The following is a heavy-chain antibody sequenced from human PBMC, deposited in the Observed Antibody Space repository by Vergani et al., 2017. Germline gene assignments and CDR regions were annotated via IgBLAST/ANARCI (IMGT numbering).Heavy chain of an antibody. J-gene: IGHJ4*02. D-gene: IGHD1-1*01. Sequence: QVQLVESGGGVVQPGRSLRLSCVMSGFTVTNYAIFCVRQAPGKGLEWVSVIWHDGGNKHFADSVAGRFAISRDDSKKTVYLEMTNLRAEDTALYYCVRDRYEGTSPYNGRLLGHWGQGTRVTVSS. V-gene: IGHV3-33*01. CDR2: IWHDGGNK. CDR1: GFTVTNYA. CDR3: VRDRYEGTSPYNGRLLGH.